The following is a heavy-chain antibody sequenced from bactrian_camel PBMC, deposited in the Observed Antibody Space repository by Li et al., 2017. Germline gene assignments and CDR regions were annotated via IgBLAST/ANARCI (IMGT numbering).Heavy chain of an antibody. V-gene: IGHV3S53*01. CDR1: EYRGC. Sequence: VQLVESGGGSVQAGGSLRLSCVASEYRGCTGWLRQGPGKEREGLATMSNDGRVIIGDSVKGRVTISQDKRRSTVYLQMDNLKPEDTAMYYCAAGPTHNGYCSTLRNPQYWGQGTQVTVS. J-gene: IGHJ4*01. D-gene: IGHD3*01. CDR2: MSNDGRV. CDR3: AAGPTHNGYCSTLRNPQY.